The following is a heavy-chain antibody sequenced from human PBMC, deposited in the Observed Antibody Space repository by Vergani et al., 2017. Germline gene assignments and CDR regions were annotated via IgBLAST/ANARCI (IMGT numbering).Heavy chain of an antibody. CDR1: GYSFTSYW. Sequence: EVQLVQSGAEVKKPGESLKISCKGSGYSFTSYWIGWVRQMPGKGLEWMGIIYPGDSDTRYSPSFQGQVTISADKSISTAYLQWSSLKASDTAMYYCARGEAPSRAAAGNYYYYGMDVWGQGTTVTVSS. D-gene: IGHD6-13*01. J-gene: IGHJ6*02. CDR3: ARGEAPSRAAAGNYYYYGMDV. V-gene: IGHV5-51*01. CDR2: IYPGDSDT.